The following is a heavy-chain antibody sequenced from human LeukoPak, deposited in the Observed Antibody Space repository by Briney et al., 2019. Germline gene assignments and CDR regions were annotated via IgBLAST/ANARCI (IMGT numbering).Heavy chain of an antibody. CDR1: GFTCSSYA. J-gene: IGHJ4*02. CDR3: AKASTYDILTGYYS. V-gene: IGHV3-23*01. D-gene: IGHD3-9*01. Sequence: GGSLRLSCAASGFTCSSYAMSWVRQAPGKGLEWVSAISGSGGSTYYADSVKGRFTISRDNSKNTLYLQMNSLRAEDTAVYYCAKASTYDILTGYYSWGQGTLVTVSS. CDR2: ISGSGGST.